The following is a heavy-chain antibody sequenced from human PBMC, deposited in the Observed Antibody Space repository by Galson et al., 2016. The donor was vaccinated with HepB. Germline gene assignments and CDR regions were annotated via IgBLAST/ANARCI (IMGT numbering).Heavy chain of an antibody. CDR3: ARGSNSRGKEYFDY. CDR2: IWPTGST. Sequence: SETLSLTCSVSGDSISNHYWWSWVRQPPGKGLEWIGEIWPTGSTNCNPSLKSRVTISIDTSKNRFSLRLTSVTAADTAVYYCARGSNSRGKEYFDYWGQGTLVTVSS. D-gene: IGHD4-23*01. V-gene: IGHV4-4*02. CDR1: GDSISNHYW. J-gene: IGHJ4*02.